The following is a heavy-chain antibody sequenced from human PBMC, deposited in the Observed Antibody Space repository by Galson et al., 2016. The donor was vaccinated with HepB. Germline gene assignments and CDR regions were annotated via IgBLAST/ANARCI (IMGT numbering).Heavy chain of an antibody. Sequence: SVKVSCKASGYTFTSHDINWVRQATGQGLEWMGWMSPYNGNSGYAQKFQGRVTMTRNTSLSTAYMELSSLGSEDTAVYYCARDAYYYDSSGYNSPFDYWGQGTLVTVSS. CDR2: MSPYNGNS. J-gene: IGHJ4*02. CDR3: ARDAYYYDSSGYNSPFDY. CDR1: GYTFTSHD. V-gene: IGHV1-8*01. D-gene: IGHD3-22*01.